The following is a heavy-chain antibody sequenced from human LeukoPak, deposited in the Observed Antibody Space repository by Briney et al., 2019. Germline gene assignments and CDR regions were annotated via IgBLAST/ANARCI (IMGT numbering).Heavy chain of an antibody. D-gene: IGHD5-18*01. CDR3: ARNFRPGYSYGATLTYFDY. Sequence: SVKVSCKASGGTFSSYAISWVRQAPGQGLEWMGGIIPIFGTANYAQKFQGRVTTTADKSTGTAYMELSSLRSEDTAVYYCARNFRPGYSYGATLTYFDYWGQGTLVTVSS. J-gene: IGHJ4*02. CDR2: IIPIFGTA. V-gene: IGHV1-69*06. CDR1: GGTFSSYA.